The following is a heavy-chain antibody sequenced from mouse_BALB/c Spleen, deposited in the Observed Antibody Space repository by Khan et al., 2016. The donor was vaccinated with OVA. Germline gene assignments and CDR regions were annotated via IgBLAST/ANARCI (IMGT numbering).Heavy chain of an antibody. CDR1: GFTFTSYG. V-gene: IGHV1S134*01. CDR2: IYPGNGYT. CDR3: AAAYYRNYFDY. J-gene: IGHJ2*01. Sequence: VRLQQSGAELGRPGSSVKLSCKTSGFTFTSYGIKWVKQRPGQGLEWIGYIYPGNGYTVYNEKFQGKATLTSDTSARTASMQFRSLTSEDSAIYFCAAAYYRNYFDYWGQGTTLTVSS. D-gene: IGHD2-14*01.